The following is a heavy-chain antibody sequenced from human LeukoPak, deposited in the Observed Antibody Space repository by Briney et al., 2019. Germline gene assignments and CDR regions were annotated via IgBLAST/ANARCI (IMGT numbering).Heavy chain of an antibody. CDR1: GYTLTELS. CDR2: FDPEDGET. J-gene: IGHJ6*02. Sequence: ASVKVSCKVSGYTLTELSMHWVRQAPGKGLEWMGGFDPEDGETIYAQKFQGRVTMTEDTSTDTAYMELSSLRSEDTAVYYCATDRGRGYCSGGSCYSPYYYGMDVWGQGTTVTVSS. V-gene: IGHV1-24*01. D-gene: IGHD2-15*01. CDR3: ATDRGRGYCSGGSCYSPYYYGMDV.